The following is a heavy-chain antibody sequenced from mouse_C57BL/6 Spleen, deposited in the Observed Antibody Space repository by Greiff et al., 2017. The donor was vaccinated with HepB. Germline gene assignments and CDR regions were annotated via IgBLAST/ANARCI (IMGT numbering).Heavy chain of an antibody. D-gene: IGHD1-1*01. V-gene: IGHV1-5*01. J-gene: IGHJ2*01. CDR1: GYTFTSYW. CDR3: TRSDYYGSIYLGY. CDR2: IYPGNSDT. Sequence: EVQLQQSGTVLARPGASVKMSCTTSGYTFTSYWMHWVHQRPGQGLEWIGAIYPGNSDTSYNQKFKGKAKLTAVTSASTAYMELSSLTNEDTAVYYCTRSDYYGSIYLGYWGQGTTLTVAS.